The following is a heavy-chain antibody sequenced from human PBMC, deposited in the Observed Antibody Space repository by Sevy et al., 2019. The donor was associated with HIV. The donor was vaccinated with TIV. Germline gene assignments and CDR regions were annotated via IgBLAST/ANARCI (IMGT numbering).Heavy chain of an antibody. V-gene: IGHV3-66*01. CDR3: ARDRYYDASGYYYHYYGMDV. D-gene: IGHD3-22*01. J-gene: IGHJ6*02. Sequence: GGSLRLSCAASGLSVSDNYMNWVRQAPGKGLELVSVIYSDGRTYYADSVKGRFTISRDNSKNTLYLQMNNLRPEETAVYYCARDRYYDASGYYYHYYGMDVRGQGTTVTVSS. CDR2: IYSDGRT. CDR1: GLSVSDNY.